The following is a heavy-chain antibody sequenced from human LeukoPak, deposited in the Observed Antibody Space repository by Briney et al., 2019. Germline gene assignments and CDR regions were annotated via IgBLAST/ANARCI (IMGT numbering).Heavy chain of an antibody. CDR3: ARGGFYCGDDCYVDY. D-gene: IGHD2-21*02. Sequence: SETLSLTCAVYGGSLSYYYWSWIRQSPEKGLEWIGEINRSGSTNYNPSLKSRVTISVDTSKNQFSLQLSSVTAADTAVYYCARGGFYCGDDCYVDYWGQGTLVTVSS. V-gene: IGHV4-34*01. CDR2: INRSGST. CDR1: GGSLSYYY. J-gene: IGHJ4*02.